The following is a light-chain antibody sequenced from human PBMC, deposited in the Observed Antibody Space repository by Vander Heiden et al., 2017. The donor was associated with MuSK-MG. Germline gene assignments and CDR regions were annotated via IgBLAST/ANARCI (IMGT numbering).Light chain of an antibody. CDR1: QSVSSN. V-gene: IGKV3-15*01. CDR2: GAS. CDR3: QQHHNWPPIT. Sequence: EIVMTQSPATLSVSPGEGATLSCRASQSVSSNLAWFQQKPGQAPRLLIYGASTRATDIPARFSGSGYGTEFTLTISSLQSEDFAVYFCQQHHNWPPITFGQGTLLEIK. J-gene: IGKJ5*01.